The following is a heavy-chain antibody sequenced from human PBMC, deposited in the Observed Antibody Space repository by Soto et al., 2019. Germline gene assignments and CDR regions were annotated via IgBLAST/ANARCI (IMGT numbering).Heavy chain of an antibody. CDR1: GFTFSSNS. D-gene: IGHD2-8*01. CDR3: VRDFSVSSNNYYMDV. Sequence: GGSLRLSCAASGFTFSSNSMKWVRQAPGKGLEWVSYISSSSTTIYYADSVKGRFTVSRDNAKNSLYLEMNSLRAEDTAVYYCVRDFSVSSNNYYMDVWVKGTTVTVSS. V-gene: IGHV3-48*01. CDR2: ISSSSTTI. J-gene: IGHJ6*03.